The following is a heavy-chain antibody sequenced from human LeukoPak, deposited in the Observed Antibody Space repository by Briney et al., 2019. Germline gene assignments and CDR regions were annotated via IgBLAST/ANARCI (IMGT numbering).Heavy chain of an antibody. CDR3: ARAPRSYYDFWSGYDY. CDR1: GFTFSSYS. V-gene: IGHV3-21*01. Sequence: PGGSLRLSCAASGFTFSSYSMNWVRQDPGKGLEWVSSISSSSSYIYYADSVKGRFTISRDNAKNSLYLQMNSLRAEDTAVYYCARAPRSYYDFWSGYDYWGQGTLVTVSS. D-gene: IGHD3-3*01. J-gene: IGHJ4*02. CDR2: ISSSSSYI.